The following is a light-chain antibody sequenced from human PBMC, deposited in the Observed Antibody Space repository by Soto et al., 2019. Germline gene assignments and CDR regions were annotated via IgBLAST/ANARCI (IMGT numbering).Light chain of an antibody. V-gene: IGKV3-11*01. J-gene: IGKJ2*01. CDR3: QQRSNGPAFT. CDR1: QSISSY. CDR2: DSS. Sequence: EIVLTQSPATLSLSPGERATLSCRASQSISSYLAWYQQKPGQAPRLLIYDSSNRATGIPARFSGSGSGMDFTLTISSLEPEDFAVYYCQQRSNGPAFTFGQGTKLEIK.